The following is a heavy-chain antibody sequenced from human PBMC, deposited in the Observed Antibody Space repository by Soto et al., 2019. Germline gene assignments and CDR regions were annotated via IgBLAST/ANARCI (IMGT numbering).Heavy chain of an antibody. D-gene: IGHD6-6*01. CDR2: INPSGGSP. J-gene: IGHJ4*02. CDR3: ARDGSSSPTNFFDY. Sequence: ASVRVSCKASGYTFTDYYIHWVRQAPGQGLEWMGIINPSGGSPSHAQKFQGRVTMTRDTSTSTVYMELSSLRSEDTAVYYCARDGSSSPTNFFDYWGQGTPVTVSS. CDR1: GYTFTDYY. V-gene: IGHV1-46*01.